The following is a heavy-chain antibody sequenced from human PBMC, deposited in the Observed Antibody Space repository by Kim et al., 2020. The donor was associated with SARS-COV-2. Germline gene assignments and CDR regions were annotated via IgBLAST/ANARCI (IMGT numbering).Heavy chain of an antibody. CDR1: GFPFSNSG. V-gene: IGHV3-23*01. Sequence: GGSLRLSCTASGFPFSNSGMPWVRQAPGKGKEWVSAIGVGGSTLYPDSVGGRFITSRDNYEKTPYMQMSSLRTEDKAIYYCSKERGGSGWGSYHEYWGQGTLVTVS. CDR3: SKERGGSGWGSYHEY. J-gene: IGHJ4*02. CDR2: IGVGGST. D-gene: IGHD6-25*01.